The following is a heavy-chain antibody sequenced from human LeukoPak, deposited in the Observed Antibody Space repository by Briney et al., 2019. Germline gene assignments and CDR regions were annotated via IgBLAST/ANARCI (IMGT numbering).Heavy chain of an antibody. D-gene: IGHD6-19*01. CDR3: ARDSRYSSGWYDWFDP. J-gene: IGHJ5*02. V-gene: IGHV1-2*04. CDR1: GYTFTGYY. CDR2: INPNSGGT. Sequence: ASVKVSCKASGYTFTGYYMHWVRQAPGQGLEWMGWINPNSGGTNYAQKFQGWVTMTRDTSISTAYMELSRLRSEDTAVYYCARDSRYSSGWYDWFDPWGQGTLVTVSS.